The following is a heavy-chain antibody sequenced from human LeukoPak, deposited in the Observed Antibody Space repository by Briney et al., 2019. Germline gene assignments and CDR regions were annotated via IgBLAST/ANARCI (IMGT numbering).Heavy chain of an antibody. J-gene: IGHJ4*02. V-gene: IGHV3-74*01. CDR2: ISNGGTTT. D-gene: IGHD5-18*01. Sequence: GGSLRLSCAASGFTFSSYWMHWVRQAPGKGLVWVSRISNGGTTTTYADSVKGRFTISRDNAKNTLYLQMNSLRVEDTAIYYCAKMTAPAYWGQGTLVTVSS. CDR3: AKMTAPAY. CDR1: GFTFSSYW.